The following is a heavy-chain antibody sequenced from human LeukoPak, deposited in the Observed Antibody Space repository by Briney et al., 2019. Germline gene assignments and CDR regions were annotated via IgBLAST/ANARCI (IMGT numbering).Heavy chain of an antibody. Sequence: SETLSLTCTVSGGSISSYYWSWIRQSPGKGLEWIGYIYYSGSTNYNPSLKSRVTISVDTSKNQFSLKLSSVTAADTAVYYCAKSPNNRWELVAFDIWGQGTMVIVSS. D-gene: IGHD1-26*01. J-gene: IGHJ3*02. CDR1: GGSISSYY. CDR3: AKSPNNRWELVAFDI. V-gene: IGHV4-59*01. CDR2: IYYSGST.